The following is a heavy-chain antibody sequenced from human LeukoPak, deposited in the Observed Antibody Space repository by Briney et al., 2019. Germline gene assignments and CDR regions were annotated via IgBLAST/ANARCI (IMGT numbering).Heavy chain of an antibody. D-gene: IGHD6-13*01. J-gene: IGHJ4*02. CDR1: GGSISSYY. CDR3: ARDNIAAAGTLIGY. V-gene: IGHV4-38-2*02. CDR2: IYHSGST. Sequence: SETLSLTCTVSGGSISSYYWGWIRQPPGKGLEWIGSIYHSGSTYYNPSLKSRVTISVDTSKNQFSLKLSSVTAADTAVYYCARDNIAAAGTLIGYWGQGTLVTVSS.